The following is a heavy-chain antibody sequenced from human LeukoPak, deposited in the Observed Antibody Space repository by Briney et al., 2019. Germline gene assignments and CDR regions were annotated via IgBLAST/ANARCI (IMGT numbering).Heavy chain of an antibody. CDR3: GKDGGQYSSGPEFDP. J-gene: IGHJ5*02. Sequence: GGSLRLSCAASGIVFSNTAMNWARQSPGRGLEWVSAISGGGERTFYADSVKGRFTISRDNSKNMLYLQMNSLRADDTDIYYCGKDGGQYSSGPEFDPRGQGALVTVSS. D-gene: IGHD6-19*01. CDR1: GIVFSNTA. CDR2: ISGGGERT. V-gene: IGHV3-23*01.